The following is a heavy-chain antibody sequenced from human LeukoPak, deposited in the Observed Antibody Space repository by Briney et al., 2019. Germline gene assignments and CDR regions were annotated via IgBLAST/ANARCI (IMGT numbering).Heavy chain of an antibody. D-gene: IGHD7-27*01. CDR1: GYSFSRYA. V-gene: IGHV3-23*01. CDR2: ISDGGSRT. Sequence: GGSLRLSHAASGYSFSRYAVSWVRPAPGRGREWVSGISDGGSRTYYADSVKGRFTISRDDSKNTLYLQMNSLRAEDTAVYYCAKVQLGIGVDYWGQGTLVTVSS. CDR3: AKVQLGIGVDY. J-gene: IGHJ4*02.